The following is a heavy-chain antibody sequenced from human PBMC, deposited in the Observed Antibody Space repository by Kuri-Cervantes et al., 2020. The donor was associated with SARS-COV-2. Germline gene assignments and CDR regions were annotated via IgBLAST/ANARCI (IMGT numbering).Heavy chain of an antibody. J-gene: IGHJ4*02. V-gene: IGHV3-73*01. D-gene: IGHD2-8*02. CDR3: LAHTGTNRY. Sequence: GESLKISCAASGISFSVSGIHWVRQASGKGLEWVGRIRDKGNSYATAYTASVKGRFTTSRDDSRNMAYLQMDSLNSEDTAVYYCLAHTGTNRYWGQGTLVTVSS. CDR1: GISFSVSG. CDR2: IRDKGNSYAT.